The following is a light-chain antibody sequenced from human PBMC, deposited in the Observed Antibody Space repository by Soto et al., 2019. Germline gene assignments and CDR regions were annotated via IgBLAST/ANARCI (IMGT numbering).Light chain of an antibody. CDR1: QSLDGY. J-gene: IGKJ4*01. V-gene: IGKV3-11*01. CDR2: DAS. CDR3: QQRTNWGVT. Sequence: EIVLTQSPATLSLSPGERATLSCRASQSLDGYLAWYQHKSGQAPRLLIYDASNSATGIPARFSGSGSGTDFTPTNSSLEPEDFAIYYCQQRTNWGVTVGGGTKVEIK.